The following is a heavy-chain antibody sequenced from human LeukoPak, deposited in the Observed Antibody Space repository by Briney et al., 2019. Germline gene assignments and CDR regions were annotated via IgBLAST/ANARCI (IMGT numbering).Heavy chain of an antibody. D-gene: IGHD3-3*01. CDR3: ARGGKDTIVLYYYYYMDV. V-gene: IGHV1-8*01. J-gene: IGHJ6*03. Sequence: GASVKVSCKASGYTFTSYDINWVRQATGQGLEWMGWMNPNSGNTGYAQKFQGRVTMTRNTSVSTAYMELSSLRSEDTAVYYCARGGKDTIVLYYYYYMDVWGKGTTVTVSS. CDR2: MNPNSGNT. CDR1: GYTFTSYD.